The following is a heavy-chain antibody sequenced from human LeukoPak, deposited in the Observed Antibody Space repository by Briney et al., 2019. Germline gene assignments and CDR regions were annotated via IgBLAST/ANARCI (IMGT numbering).Heavy chain of an antibody. CDR1: GGSISSYY. V-gene: IGHV4-4*09. J-gene: IGHJ4*02. Sequence: SETLSLTCTVSGGSISSYYWSWIRQPPGKGLEWIGYIYTSGSTNYNPSLKSRVTISVDTSKNQLSLKLSSVTAADTAVYYCARGRSRPEYYFDYWGQGTLVTVSP. CDR3: ARGRSRPEYYFDY. CDR2: IYTSGST.